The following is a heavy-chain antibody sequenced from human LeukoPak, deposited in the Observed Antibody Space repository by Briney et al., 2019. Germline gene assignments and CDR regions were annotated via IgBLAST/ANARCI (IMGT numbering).Heavy chain of an antibody. CDR3: AKRTAAPGPSFDY. Sequence: QPGGSLRLSCAASGFTFSSYAMSWVRQAPGKGLEWVSGISDSGGSTYYADSVKGRFTISRDTSKNTLYLQMNSLRAEATAVYYCAKRTAAPGPSFDYWDQGALVTVSS. J-gene: IGHJ4*02. D-gene: IGHD6-13*01. CDR1: GFTFSSYA. V-gene: IGHV3-23*01. CDR2: ISDSGGST.